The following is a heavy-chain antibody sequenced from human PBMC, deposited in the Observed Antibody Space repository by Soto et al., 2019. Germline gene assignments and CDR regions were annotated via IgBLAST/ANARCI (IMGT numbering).Heavy chain of an antibody. J-gene: IGHJ4*02. CDR1: GGTFRNSA. CDR3: AKEDGCHARAFDH. V-gene: IGHV1-69*01. Sequence: QVQLVQSGAEVQKPRSSVNVSCKASGGTFRNSAFSWVRQAAGQGLEWMGGIVPVFSTGAYAQKFQGRVTIFADESTRTVYMELSSLRSEDTAVYYCAKEDGCHARAFDHWGQGTLVTVSS. D-gene: IGHD2-2*01. CDR2: IVPVFSTG.